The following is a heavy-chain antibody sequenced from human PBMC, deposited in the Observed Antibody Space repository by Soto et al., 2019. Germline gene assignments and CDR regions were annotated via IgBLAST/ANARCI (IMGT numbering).Heavy chain of an antibody. CDR3: AHRLPGPSGYDV. CDR1: GFSLTSGVVG. D-gene: IGHD6-13*01. V-gene: IGHV2-5*01. CDR2: IYWNAEQ. Sequence: ITLKESGPTLVKPTQTLTLTCTFSGFSLTSGVVGVGWIRQPPGEALEWLALIYWNAEQYYNPSLRNRLTITRDTSKHQVVLTMTNMDPVDTATYFCAHRLPGPSGYDVWGQGTTVTGSS. J-gene: IGHJ6*02.